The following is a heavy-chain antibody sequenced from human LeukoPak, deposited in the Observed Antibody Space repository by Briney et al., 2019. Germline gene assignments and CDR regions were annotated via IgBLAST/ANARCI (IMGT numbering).Heavy chain of an antibody. CDR2: IYSTGST. D-gene: IGHD6-19*01. J-gene: IGHJ4*02. V-gene: IGHV4-4*07. CDR1: GGSISSFY. Sequence: SETLSLTCTVSGGSISSFYWSWIRQPAGKGLEWIGRIYSTGSTSYNPSLRSRVTISVDSSNNQFSLKLNSVTAADTAVYYCARDRSGWYGQEYWGQGNLVTVSS. CDR3: ARDRSGWYGQEY.